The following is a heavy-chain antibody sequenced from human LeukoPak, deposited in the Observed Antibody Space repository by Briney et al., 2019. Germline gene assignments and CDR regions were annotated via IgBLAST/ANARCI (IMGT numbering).Heavy chain of an antibody. Sequence: PSETLSLTCAVSGGSISSGGYSWSWIRQPPGKGLEWIGYTYHSGSTCYNPSLKSRVAISVDRSKNQFSLKLSSVTAADTAVYYCARATREYYYDSSGYSRYWYFDLWGRGTLVTVSS. CDR1: GGSISSGGYS. D-gene: IGHD3-22*01. J-gene: IGHJ2*01. V-gene: IGHV4-30-2*01. CDR3: ARATREYYYDSSGYSRYWYFDL. CDR2: TYHSGST.